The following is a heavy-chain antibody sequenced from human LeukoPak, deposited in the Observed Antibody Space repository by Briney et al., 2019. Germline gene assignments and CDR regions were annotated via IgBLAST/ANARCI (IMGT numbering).Heavy chain of an antibody. Sequence: PSETLSLTCTVSGGSISSYYWSWIRQPPGKGLEWIGYIYYSGSTYYNPSLKSRVTISVDTSKNQFSLKLSSVTAADTAVYYCARPISGSYGGAFDIWGQGTMVTVSS. D-gene: IGHD1-26*01. V-gene: IGHV4-59*08. CDR3: ARPISGSYGGAFDI. CDR1: GGSISSYY. CDR2: IYYSGST. J-gene: IGHJ3*02.